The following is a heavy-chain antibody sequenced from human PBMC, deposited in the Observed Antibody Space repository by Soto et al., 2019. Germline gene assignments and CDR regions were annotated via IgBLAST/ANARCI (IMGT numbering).Heavy chain of an antibody. J-gene: IGHJ5*02. CDR1: GFTFSSYG. D-gene: IGHD3-3*01. CDR3: AKGGYDFWSGYGNWFDP. Sequence: GGSLRLSCAASGFTFSSYGMHWVRQAPGKGLEWVAVISYDGSNKYYADYVKGRFTISRDNSKNTLYLQMNSLRAEDTVVYYCAKGGYDFWSGYGNWFDPWGQGTLVTVSS. CDR2: ISYDGSNK. V-gene: IGHV3-30*18.